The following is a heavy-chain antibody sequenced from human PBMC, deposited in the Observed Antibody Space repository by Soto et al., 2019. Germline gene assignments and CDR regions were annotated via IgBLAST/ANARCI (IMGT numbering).Heavy chain of an antibody. CDR3: ARGDSTDCSNGVCSFFYNHDMDV. J-gene: IGHJ6*02. CDR1: GYSFTDYH. D-gene: IGHD2-8*01. V-gene: IGHV1-2*04. Sequence: GASVKVSCKASGYSFTDYHIHWVRQAPGQGLEWLGRINPKSGGTSTAQKFQGWVTMTTDTSISTASMELTRLTSDDTAIYYCARGDSTDCSNGVCSFFYNHDMDVWGQGTAVTVSS. CDR2: INPKSGGT.